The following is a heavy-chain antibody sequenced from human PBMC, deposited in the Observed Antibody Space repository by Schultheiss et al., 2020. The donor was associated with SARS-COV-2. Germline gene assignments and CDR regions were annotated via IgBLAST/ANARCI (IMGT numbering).Heavy chain of an antibody. CDR3: ARTRSIMITFGGVFVSRYFDL. CDR1: GGSISSYY. CDR2: INHSGST. V-gene: IGHV4-34*01. J-gene: IGHJ2*01. D-gene: IGHD3-16*02. Sequence: SQTLSLTCTVSGGSISSYYWSWIRQPPGKGLEWIGEINHSGSTNYNPSLKSRVTISVDTSKNQFSLKLSSVTAADTAVYYCARTRSIMITFGGVFVSRYFDLWGRGTLVTVSS.